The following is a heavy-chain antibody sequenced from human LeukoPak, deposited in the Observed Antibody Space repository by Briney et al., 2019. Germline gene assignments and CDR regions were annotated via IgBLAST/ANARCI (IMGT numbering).Heavy chain of an antibody. V-gene: IGHV3-48*01. CDR3: ARLTGTTSVVMDS. D-gene: IGHD1/OR15-1a*01. Sequence: GGSLRLSCRASGFPFSIYSLNWVRQAPGKGLEWLSYISSSTLRVYYADSVKGRFTVSRDNGENSLFLQMDSLRADDTAIYYCARLTGTTSVVMDSWGQGTLVTVSS. CDR2: ISSSTLRV. J-gene: IGHJ4*02. CDR1: GFPFSIYS.